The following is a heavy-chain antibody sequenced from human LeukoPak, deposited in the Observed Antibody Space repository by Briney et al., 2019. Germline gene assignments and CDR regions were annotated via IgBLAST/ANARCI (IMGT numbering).Heavy chain of an antibody. J-gene: IGHJ3*02. V-gene: IGHV4-59*01. CDR1: GGSISSYY. CDR2: IYYSGST. Sequence: SETLSLTCTVSGGSISSYYWSWIRQPPGKGLEWIGYIYYSGSTNYNPSLKSRVTISVDTSKNQFPLKLSSVTAADTAVYYCARGLYGNAFDIWGQGTMVTVSS. CDR3: ARGLYGNAFDI. D-gene: IGHD4/OR15-4a*01.